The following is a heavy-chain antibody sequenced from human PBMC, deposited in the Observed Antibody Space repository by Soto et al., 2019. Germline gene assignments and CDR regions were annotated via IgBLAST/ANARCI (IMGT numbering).Heavy chain of an antibody. J-gene: IGHJ6*02. D-gene: IGHD6-19*01. Sequence: QVQLVESGGGVVQPGRSLRLSCAASGFTFNSYGMHWVRQAPGKGLEWVAVIWYDGSNKYYADSVKGRFTISRDNSKNTLYLQMNSLRAEDTAVYYCARDVTIAVAVAYYYGMDVWGQGTTVTVSS. CDR1: GFTFNSYG. CDR3: ARDVTIAVAVAYYYGMDV. V-gene: IGHV3-33*01. CDR2: IWYDGSNK.